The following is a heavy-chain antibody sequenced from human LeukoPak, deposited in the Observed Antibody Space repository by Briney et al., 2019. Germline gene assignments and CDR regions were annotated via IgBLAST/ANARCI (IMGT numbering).Heavy chain of an antibody. CDR2: IYYSGST. D-gene: IGHD3-3*01. Sequence: SQTLSLTCTVSGGSISSGGYYWSWIRQHPGKGLEWIGYIYYSGSTYYNPSLKSRVTISVDTSKNQFSLKLSPVTAADTAVYYCARTYYDFWSGYSHFDYWGQGTLVTVSS. V-gene: IGHV4-31*03. J-gene: IGHJ4*02. CDR3: ARTYYDFWSGYSHFDY. CDR1: GGSISSGGYY.